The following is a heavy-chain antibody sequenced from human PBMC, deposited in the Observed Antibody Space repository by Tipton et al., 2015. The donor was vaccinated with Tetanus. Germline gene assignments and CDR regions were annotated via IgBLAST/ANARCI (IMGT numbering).Heavy chain of an antibody. CDR2: IYYSGST. CDR1: GGSISSSSYY. D-gene: IGHD3-16*01. Sequence: LRLSCTVSGGSISSSSYYWGWIRQPPGKGLEWIGSIYYSGSTYYNPSLKSRVTISVDTSKNQFSLKLSSVTAADTAVYYCAQTEPFGGVGYWGQGTLVTVSS. CDR3: AQTEPFGGVGY. J-gene: IGHJ4*02. V-gene: IGHV4-39*01.